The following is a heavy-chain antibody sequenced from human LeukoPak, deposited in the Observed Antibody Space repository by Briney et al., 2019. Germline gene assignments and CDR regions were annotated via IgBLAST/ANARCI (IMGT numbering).Heavy chain of an antibody. CDR3: ARWLGHCSSTSCYQPFDY. J-gene: IGHJ4*02. CDR2: IFPGDSDA. Sequence: GESLKISCKGSGYSFTSYWIGWVRQMPGKGLDWMGIIFPGDSDARYSPSFQGQVTISADKSSSTAYLQWSSLKVSDTAIYYCARWLGHCSSTSCYQPFDYWGQGTLVNVAS. CDR1: GYSFTSYW. V-gene: IGHV5-51*01. D-gene: IGHD2-2*01.